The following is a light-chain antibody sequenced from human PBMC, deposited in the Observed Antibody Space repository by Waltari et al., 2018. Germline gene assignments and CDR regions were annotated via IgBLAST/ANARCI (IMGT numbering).Light chain of an antibody. CDR1: ALPKQY. V-gene: IGLV3-25*03. CDR3: QSADSSGTMGV. J-gene: IGLJ3*02. Sequence: SYELTQPPSVSVSPGQTARITCSGDALPKQYAFLYQQRSGQAPVLVIYKDSERRSGIPERFSGSTSGTTVTLTIRGVQAEDEADYYCQSADSSGTMGVFGGGTKLTVL. CDR2: KDS.